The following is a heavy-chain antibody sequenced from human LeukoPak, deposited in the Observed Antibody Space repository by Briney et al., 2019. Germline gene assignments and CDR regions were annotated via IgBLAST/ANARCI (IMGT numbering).Heavy chain of an antibody. CDR1: GFTFSSYW. J-gene: IGHJ4*02. Sequence: GGSLRLSCAASGFTFSSYWMTWVRQAPGKGLEWVSSISSSSSYIYYADSVKGRFTISRDNAKNSLYLQMNSLRAEDTAVYYCARDSITMIARNDYWGQGTLVTVSS. CDR2: ISSSSSYI. D-gene: IGHD3-22*01. CDR3: ARDSITMIARNDY. V-gene: IGHV3-21*01.